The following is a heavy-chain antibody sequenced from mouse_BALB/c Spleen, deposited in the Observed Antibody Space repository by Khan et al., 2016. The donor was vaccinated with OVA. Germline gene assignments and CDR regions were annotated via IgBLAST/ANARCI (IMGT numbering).Heavy chain of an antibody. V-gene: IGHV1-7*01. Sequence: QVQLQQSGAELAKPGASVKMSCKASGYTFINYWIVWVKQRPGQGLEWIGYINTDTGKTEYNQNFKDKATLTADKSSTTAFMQLSSLTSEDSAVYYCSRRGLRMDFDYWGQGTTLTVSS. CDR2: INTDTGKT. CDR1: GYTFINYW. J-gene: IGHJ2*01. D-gene: IGHD2-2*01. CDR3: SRRGLRMDFDY.